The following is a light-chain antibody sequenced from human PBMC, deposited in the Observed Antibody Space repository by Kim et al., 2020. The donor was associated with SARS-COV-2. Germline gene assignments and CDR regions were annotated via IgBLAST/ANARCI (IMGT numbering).Light chain of an antibody. CDR1: QAISNY. CDR2: SAS. Sequence: DIQMTQSPSLLSASVGDSVTITCRASQAISNYLAWFQQKPGEAPKSLIYSASSLQGGVPSKFSGSGSGTDFTLTISSLQPEDFATYYCQQYKTYPQSFGQGTRLEIK. J-gene: IGKJ5*01. V-gene: IGKV1-16*02. CDR3: QQYKTYPQS.